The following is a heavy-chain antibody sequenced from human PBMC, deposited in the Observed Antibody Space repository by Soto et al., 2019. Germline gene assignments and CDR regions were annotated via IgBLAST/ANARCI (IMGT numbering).Heavy chain of an antibody. CDR1: NFTFNTAW. CDR2: SKGKNNGATI. Sequence: EAQLVESGGGLVKPGGSLRLSCVASNFTFNTAWMTWVRQAPGKGLEWVGRSKGKNNGATIDYAAPVQGRFTISRDDSTNTLYLQMDSLKTEDTSTYSCTKEPPEYRDNGRDVWGQGTSVTVSS. V-gene: IGHV3-15*07. CDR3: TKEPPEYRDNGRDV. J-gene: IGHJ6*02. D-gene: IGHD6-6*01.